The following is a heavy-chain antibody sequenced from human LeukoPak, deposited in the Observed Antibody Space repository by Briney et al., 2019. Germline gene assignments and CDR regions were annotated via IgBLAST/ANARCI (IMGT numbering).Heavy chain of an antibody. J-gene: IGHJ3*02. Sequence: VASVKVSCKASVYTFTSYDINWVRQATGQGLEWMGWMNPNSGNTGYAQKFQGRVTMTRNTSISTAYMELSSLRSEDTAVYYCARDGYNSRAFDIRGQGTMVTVSS. CDR3: ARDGYNSRAFDI. CDR2: MNPNSGNT. V-gene: IGHV1-8*01. D-gene: IGHD5-24*01. CDR1: VYTFTSYD.